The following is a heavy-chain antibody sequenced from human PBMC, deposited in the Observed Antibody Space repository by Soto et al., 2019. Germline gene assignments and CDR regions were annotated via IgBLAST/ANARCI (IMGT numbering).Heavy chain of an antibody. V-gene: IGHV3-33*01. Sequence: QVQLVESGGGVVQPGRSLRLSCAASGFTFSSYGMHWVRQAPGKGLEWVAVIWYYGSNKYYADSVKGRFTISRDNSKHTLYLQMNSLRAEDTAVYYCAREGMPDSSWFSSYYYGMNVWGQGTTVTVSS. CDR1: GFTFSSYG. CDR2: IWYYGSNK. D-gene: IGHD6-13*01. J-gene: IGHJ6*02. CDR3: AREGMPDSSWFSSYYYGMNV.